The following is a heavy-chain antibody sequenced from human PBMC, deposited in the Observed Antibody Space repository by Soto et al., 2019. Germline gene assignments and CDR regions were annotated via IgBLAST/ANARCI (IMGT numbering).Heavy chain of an antibody. CDR2: IWYDGSNK. CDR1: GFTFSSYG. V-gene: IGHV3-33*01. Sequence: QVQLVESGGGVVQPGRSLRLSCAAFGFTFSSYGMHWVRQAPGKGLEWVAVIWYDGSNKDYADSVKGRFTISRDNSKNMLYLHKNSLRAEDTAVYYCARGRTARVIEAVRRGRKEEVDYWGQGTLVTVSS. J-gene: IGHJ4*02. D-gene: IGHD6-25*01. CDR3: ARGRTARVIEAVRRGRKEEVDY.